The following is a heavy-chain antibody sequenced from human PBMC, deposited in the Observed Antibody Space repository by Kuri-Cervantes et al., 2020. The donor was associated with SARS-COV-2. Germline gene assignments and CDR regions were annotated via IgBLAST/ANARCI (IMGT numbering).Heavy chain of an antibody. D-gene: IGHD3-22*01. CDR1: GFTFSSYS. V-gene: IGHV3-48*02. CDR3: ARDGGGYYDSSGYYGQLGFDY. Sequence: GGSLRLSCAASGFTFSSYSMNWVRQAPGKGLEWVSYISGSSSTIYYADSVKGRFTISRDNAKNSLYLQMNSLRDEDTAVYYCARDGGGYYDSSGYYGQLGFDYWGQGTLVTVSS. J-gene: IGHJ4*02. CDR2: ISGSSSTI.